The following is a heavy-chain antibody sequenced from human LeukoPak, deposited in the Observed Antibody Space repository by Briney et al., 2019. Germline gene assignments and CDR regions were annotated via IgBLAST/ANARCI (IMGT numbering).Heavy chain of an antibody. V-gene: IGHV3-64D*06. CDR1: GFTFSSYA. CDR2: ISSNGGST. D-gene: IGHD5-18*01. CDR3: ASGYTYANYYFDY. J-gene: IGHJ4*02. Sequence: GGSLRLSCSASGFTFSSYAMHWVRQAPGKGLEYVSAISSNGGSTYYADSVKGRFTISRDNSKNTLYLQMSSLRAEDTAVYHCASGYTYANYYFDYWGQGTLVTVSS.